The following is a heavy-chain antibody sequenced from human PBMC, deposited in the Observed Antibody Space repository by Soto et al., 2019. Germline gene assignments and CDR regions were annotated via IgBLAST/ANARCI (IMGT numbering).Heavy chain of an antibody. V-gene: IGHV1-69*13. Sequence: ASVKVSXKASGGTFSSYAISWVRQAPGQGLEWMGGIIPIFGTANYAQKFQGRVTITADESTSTAYMELSSLRSEDTAVYYCARVPLPNYYASSGYFDYWCQGTLVTVSS. CDR1: GGTFSSYA. CDR2: IIPIFGTA. J-gene: IGHJ4*02. D-gene: IGHD3-22*01. CDR3: ARVPLPNYYASSGYFDY.